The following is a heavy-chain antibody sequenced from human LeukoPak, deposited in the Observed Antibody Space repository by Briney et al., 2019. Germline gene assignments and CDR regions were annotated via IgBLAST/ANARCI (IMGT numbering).Heavy chain of an antibody. V-gene: IGHV3-30-3*01. CDR1: GFTLRSDA. J-gene: IGHJ4*02. D-gene: IGHD3-9*01. Sequence: GGSLRLCCAASGFTLRSDAMHWGRKAPGKGLDWVAVISYDGSNKYYADSVKGRFTISRDNSKNTLYLQMNSLRAEDTAVFFFTKETAYDILTGYSEEGYFDYWGQGTLVTVSS. CDR3: TKETAYDILTGYSEEGYFDY. CDR2: ISYDGSNK.